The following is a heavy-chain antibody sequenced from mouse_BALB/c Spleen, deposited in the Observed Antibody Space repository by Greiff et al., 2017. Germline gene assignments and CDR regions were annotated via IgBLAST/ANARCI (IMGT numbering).Heavy chain of an antibody. CDR2: IYPGDGDT. V-gene: IGHV1-82*01. D-gene: IGHD2-1*01. Sequence: QVQLKQSGPELVKPGASVKISCKASGYAFSSSWMNWVKQRPGQGLEWIGRIYPGDGDTNYNGKFKGKATLTADKSSSTAYMQLSSLTSVDSAVYFCARGGNYHYYAMDYWGQGTSVTVSS. CDR1: GYAFSSSW. CDR3: ARGGNYHYYAMDY. J-gene: IGHJ4*01.